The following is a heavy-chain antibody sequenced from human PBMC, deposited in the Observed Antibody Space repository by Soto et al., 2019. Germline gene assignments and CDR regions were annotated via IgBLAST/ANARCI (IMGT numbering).Heavy chain of an antibody. D-gene: IGHD3-3*01. CDR3: ARGITIFGVVITRDGMDV. Sequence: SETLSLTCAVYGGSFSGYYWSWIRQPPGKGLEWIGEINHSGSTNYNPSLKSRVTISVDTSKNQFSLKLSSVTAADTAVYYCARGITIFGVVITRDGMDVWGQGTTVTVSS. J-gene: IGHJ6*02. CDR1: GGSFSGYY. V-gene: IGHV4-34*01. CDR2: INHSGST.